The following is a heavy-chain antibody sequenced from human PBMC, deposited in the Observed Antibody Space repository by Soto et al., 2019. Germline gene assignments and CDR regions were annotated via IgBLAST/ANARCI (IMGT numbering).Heavy chain of an antibody. D-gene: IGHD1-26*01. CDR3: ARGTGGATSSGKDQFDY. CDR1: GFIFGNFW. V-gene: IGHV3-7*01. Sequence: EVQLVESGGGLVQPGGSLRLSCAGSGFIFGNFWMTWVRQAPGKGLEWVANIKQDGSEKYYVDSVKGRFTISRDNVKNPLYLQMNSLRSEDTAVYYCARGTGGATSSGKDQFDYWGQGTLVPVSS. CDR2: IKQDGSEK. J-gene: IGHJ4*02.